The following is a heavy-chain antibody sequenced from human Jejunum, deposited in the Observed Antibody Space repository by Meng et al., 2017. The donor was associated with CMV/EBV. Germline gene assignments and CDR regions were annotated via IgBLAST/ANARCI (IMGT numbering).Heavy chain of an antibody. CDR3: AREWGSIFGVVPQPLWFDA. V-gene: IGHV1-69*06. D-gene: IGHD3-3*01. CDR2: IFPLNGRP. Sequence: TFSNYGFSWVRQAPGQGLEWMGGIFPLNGRPNYAQKFQGRVTITANKSTSTSYMELRSLRSEDTALYYCAREWGSIFGVVPQPLWFDAWGQGTLVTVSS. J-gene: IGHJ5*02. CDR1: TFSNYG.